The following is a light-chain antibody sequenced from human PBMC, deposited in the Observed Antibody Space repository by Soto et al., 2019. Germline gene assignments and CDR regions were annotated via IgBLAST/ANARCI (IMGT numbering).Light chain of an antibody. CDR2: DAS. CDR1: QSFSSY. Sequence: EIVLTQSPATLSLSPGERATLSCRASQSFSSYLAWYQQKPGQAPRLLIYDASKTATGIPARFSGRVSGTDFTLTISSLEPEDFAVYYGQQRSNWPPVITFGQGTRLEIK. V-gene: IGKV3-11*01. CDR3: QQRSNWPPVIT. J-gene: IGKJ5*01.